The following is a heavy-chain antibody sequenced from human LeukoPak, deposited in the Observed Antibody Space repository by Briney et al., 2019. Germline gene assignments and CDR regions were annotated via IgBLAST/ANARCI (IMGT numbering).Heavy chain of an antibody. CDR1: GYTFTSYG. CDR3: ARDYQDYVWRSYHHFDY. CDR2: ISAYNGNT. V-gene: IGHV1-18*01. J-gene: IGHJ4*02. Sequence: ASVKVSCKASGYTFTSYGISWVRQAPGQALEWMGWISAYNGNTNYAQKLQGRVTMTTDTSTSTAYMELRSLRSDDAAVYYCARDYQDYVWRSYHHFDYWGQGTLVTISS. D-gene: IGHD3-16*02.